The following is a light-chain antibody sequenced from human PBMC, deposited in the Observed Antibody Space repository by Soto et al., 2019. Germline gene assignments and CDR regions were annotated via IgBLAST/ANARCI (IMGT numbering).Light chain of an antibody. Sequence: QSVLTQPASVSGSPGQSITISCTGTSSDVGGYNYVSWYQHHPGKVPQLIIYDVSNRHSGVSNRFSGSKSGNTASLTISGLQAEDEADYYCSSYTSSNTYVFGTGTKSPS. J-gene: IGLJ1*01. CDR2: DVS. V-gene: IGLV2-14*03. CDR1: SSDVGGYNY. CDR3: SSYTSSNTYV.